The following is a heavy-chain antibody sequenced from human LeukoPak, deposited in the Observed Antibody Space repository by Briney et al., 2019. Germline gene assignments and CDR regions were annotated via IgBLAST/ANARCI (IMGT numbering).Heavy chain of an antibody. J-gene: IGHJ4*02. Sequence: PGGSLRLSCAASGFTFSSHWMHWVRQAPGKGLVWVSRINSDGSSTNYADAVKGRFTVSRDNAKNTLYLQVNSLRAEDTAVYYCARDKSSGYWFIDYWGQGTLVTVSS. V-gene: IGHV3-74*01. CDR2: INSDGSST. CDR3: ARDKSSGYWFIDY. CDR1: GFTFSSHW. D-gene: IGHD3-22*01.